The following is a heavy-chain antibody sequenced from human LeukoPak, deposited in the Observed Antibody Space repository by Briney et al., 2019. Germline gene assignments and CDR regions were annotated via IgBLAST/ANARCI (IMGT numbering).Heavy chain of an antibody. V-gene: IGHV4-59*08. CDR2: ISYSGST. D-gene: IGHD1-26*01. J-gene: IGHJ4*02. CDR3: ARRWGTVGATTLYSPFDD. CDR1: GGSITSYY. Sequence: SETLSLTCTVSGGSITSYYWSWIRQPPGKGLEWIGYISYSGSTNSNPSLKSRVIISVDTSRNQFSLRLSSVTAADTAVYYCARRWGTVGATTLYSPFDDWGQGTLVTVSS.